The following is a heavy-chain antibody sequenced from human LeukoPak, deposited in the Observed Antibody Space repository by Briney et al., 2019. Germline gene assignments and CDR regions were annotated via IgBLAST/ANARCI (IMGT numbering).Heavy chain of an antibody. CDR1: GFTFDDYG. J-gene: IGHJ4*02. D-gene: IGHD6-19*01. CDR2: ISYDASNN. Sequence: GRSLRLSCAASGFTFDDYGMSWVRQAPGKGLEWVAVISYDASNNYYADPVKGRFTISRDNSKNTLYLQMNRLRAEDTAVYHCAKSMGQWLPPDYWGQGTLVTVSS. V-gene: IGHV3-30*18. CDR3: AKSMGQWLPPDY.